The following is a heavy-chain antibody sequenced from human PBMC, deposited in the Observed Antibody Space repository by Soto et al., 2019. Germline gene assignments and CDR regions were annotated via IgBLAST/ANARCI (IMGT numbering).Heavy chain of an antibody. CDR3: ARXIESVTAKHFFYYYAMDV. D-gene: IGHD2-8*01. J-gene: IGHJ6*02. V-gene: IGHV1-18*01. CDR2: VSANNGHT. CDR1: GFTFSNYG. Sequence: ASVKVSCKASGFTFSNYGLNWVRQAPGQGLEWMGWVSANNGHTNYAQNLQGRVSMTTDTSTSTAYMELRGLTFDDTAVYYCARXIESVTAKHFFYYYAMDVWGQGTTVTVS.